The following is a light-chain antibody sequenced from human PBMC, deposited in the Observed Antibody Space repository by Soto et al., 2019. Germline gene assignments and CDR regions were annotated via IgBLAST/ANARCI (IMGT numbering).Light chain of an antibody. CDR3: QQYKRCWT. CDR2: DAS. CDR1: QSISYW. J-gene: IGKJ1*01. V-gene: IGKV1-5*01. Sequence: STLAATVADRVTITCRASQSISYWLAWYQHKPGKAPKLLIYDASALESGVPSRFSGSGSGTEFTLTSSSLQPNYVATYLCQQYKRCWTFGHGTKVDFK.